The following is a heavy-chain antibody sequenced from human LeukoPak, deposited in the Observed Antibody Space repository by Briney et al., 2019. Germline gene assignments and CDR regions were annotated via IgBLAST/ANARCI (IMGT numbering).Heavy chain of an antibody. J-gene: IGHJ6*02. CDR1: GGTFSSYA. Sequence: SVKVSCKASGGTFSSYAISWVRQAPGQGLEWMGGIIPIFGTANYAQKFQGRVTITTDESTSTACMELSSLRSEDTAVYYCARRDYYGSGSYRPQYYYYYYGMDVWGQGTTVTVSS. D-gene: IGHD3-10*01. CDR2: IIPIFGTA. CDR3: ARRDYYGSGSYRPQYYYYYYGMDV. V-gene: IGHV1-69*05.